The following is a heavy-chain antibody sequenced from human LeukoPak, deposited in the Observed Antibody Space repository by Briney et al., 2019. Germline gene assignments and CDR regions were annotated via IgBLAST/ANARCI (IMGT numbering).Heavy chain of an antibody. D-gene: IGHD5-18*01. J-gene: IGHJ5*02. V-gene: IGHV4-59*01. CDR2: IYYSGST. CDR3: ARVPRGGYSYSNWFDP. Sequence: SETLSLTCTVSGGSISSYYWSWIRQPPGKGLEWIGYIYYSGSTNSNPPLKSRVTISVDTSKNQFSLKLSSVTAADTAVYYCARVPRGGYSYSNWFDPWGQGTLVTVSS. CDR1: GGSISSYY.